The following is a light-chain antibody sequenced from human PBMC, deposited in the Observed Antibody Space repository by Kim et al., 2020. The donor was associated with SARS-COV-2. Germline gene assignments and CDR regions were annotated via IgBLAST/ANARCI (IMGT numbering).Light chain of an antibody. Sequence: DIQMTQSPSAMSASVGDRVTITCRASQDINNYLAWFQQKPGKAPKRLIYAASSLQSGVPPRFSGSGSGTDFTLTINGLQPEDLATYYCLQHLSYHRTFGQGTKVDIK. CDR3: LQHLSYHRT. CDR1: QDINNY. J-gene: IGKJ1*01. V-gene: IGKV1-17*03. CDR2: AAS.